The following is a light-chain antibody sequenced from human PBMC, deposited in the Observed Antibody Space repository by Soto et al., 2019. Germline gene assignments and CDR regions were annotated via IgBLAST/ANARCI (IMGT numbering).Light chain of an antibody. CDR2: GAS. CDR1: QSVSSN. Sequence: EIVMTQSPATLSLSPGERATLSCRASQSVSSNLAWYQQKPGQAPRLLIYGASTRATGIPARFSGSGSGTEFTLIISSLQSEDFAVYDCQQYNNWPPYTFGQGTKLEIK. CDR3: QQYNNWPPYT. J-gene: IGKJ2*01. V-gene: IGKV3-15*01.